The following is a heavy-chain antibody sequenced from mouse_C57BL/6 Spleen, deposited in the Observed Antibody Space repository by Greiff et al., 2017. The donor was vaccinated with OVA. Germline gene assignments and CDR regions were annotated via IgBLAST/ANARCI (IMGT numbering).Heavy chain of an antibody. J-gene: IGHJ3*01. CDR1: GYAFTNYL. V-gene: IGHV1-54*01. CDR3: ARSVTTVVDAWFAY. CDR2: INPGSGGT. Sequence: VQLQQSGAELVRPGTSVKVSCKASGYAFTNYLIEWVKQRPGQGLEWIGVINPGSGGTYYNEKFKGKATLTADKSSSTAYMQLSSLTSEDSAVYFCARSVTTVVDAWFAYWGQGTLVTVSA. D-gene: IGHD1-1*01.